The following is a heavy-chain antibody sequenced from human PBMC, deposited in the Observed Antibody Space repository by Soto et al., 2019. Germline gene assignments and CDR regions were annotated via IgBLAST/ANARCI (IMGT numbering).Heavy chain of an antibody. CDR2: INHSGST. V-gene: IGHV4-34*01. J-gene: IGHJ5*02. CDR3: ARFRITMVRGVANWFDP. D-gene: IGHD3-10*01. Sequence: SETLSLTCAVYGGSFSGYYWSWIRQPPGKGLEWIGEINHSGSTNYNPSLKSRVTISVDTSKNQFSLKLSSVTAADTAVYYCARFRITMVRGVANWFDPWGQGTLVTVSS. CDR1: GGSFSGYY.